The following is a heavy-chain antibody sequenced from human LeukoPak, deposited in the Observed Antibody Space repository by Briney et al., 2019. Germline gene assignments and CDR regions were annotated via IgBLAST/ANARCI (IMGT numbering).Heavy chain of an antibody. CDR1: GGSISSSSYY. D-gene: IGHD6-19*01. J-gene: IGHJ6*03. Sequence: SETLSLTCTVSGGSISSSSYYWGWIRQPPGKGLEWIGSIHYSGSTNYNPSLKSRVTISVDTSKNQFSLKLSSVTAADTAVYYCARTLTGSGWTRTRYYYYYYMDVWGKGTTVTVSS. V-gene: IGHV4-39*07. CDR3: ARTLTGSGWTRTRYYYYYYMDV. CDR2: IHYSGST.